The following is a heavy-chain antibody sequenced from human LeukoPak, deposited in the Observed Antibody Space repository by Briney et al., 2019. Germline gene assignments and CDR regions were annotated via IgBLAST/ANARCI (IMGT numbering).Heavy chain of an antibody. CDR2: IIPILGIA. V-gene: IGHV1-69*04. CDR1: GGTFSSYA. J-gene: IGHJ6*02. D-gene: IGHD4-17*01. CDR3: ARSYGDYTSYYYYGMDV. Sequence: SVKVSCKASGGTFSSYAISWVRQAPGQGLEWMGRIIPILGIANYAQKFQGRVTITADKSTGTAYMELSSLRSEDTAVYYCARSYGDYTSYYYYGMDVWGQGTTVTVSS.